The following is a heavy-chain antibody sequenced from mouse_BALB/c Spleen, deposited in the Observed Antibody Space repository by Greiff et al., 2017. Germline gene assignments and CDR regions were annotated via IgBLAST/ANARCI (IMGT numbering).Heavy chain of an antibody. J-gene: IGHJ4*01. CDR1: GYTFTSYV. D-gene: IGHD2-14*01. V-gene: IGHV1-14*01. CDR3: ARVGGYDEFYAMDY. CDR2: INPYNDGT. Sequence: EVQLQQSGPELVKPGASVKMSCKASGYTFTSYVMHWVKQKPGQGLEWIGYINPYNDGTKYNEKFKGKATLTSDKSSSTAYMELSSLTSEDSAVYYCARVGGYDEFYAMDYWGQGTSVTVSS.